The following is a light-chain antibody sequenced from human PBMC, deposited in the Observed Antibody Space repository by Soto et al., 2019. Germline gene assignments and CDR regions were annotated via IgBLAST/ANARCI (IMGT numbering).Light chain of an antibody. CDR2: EVS. CDR1: SSDVGGYNY. V-gene: IGLV2-8*01. CDR3: YSYAGTLVV. Sequence: QSALTQPPSASGSPGQSVTISCTGTSSDVGGYNYVSWYQQHPGKAPKLMIYEVSKRPSGVPDRFSGSKSGNTASLSVSGLQDEDEAYYCCYSYAGTLVVFGGGTKVTVL. J-gene: IGLJ2*01.